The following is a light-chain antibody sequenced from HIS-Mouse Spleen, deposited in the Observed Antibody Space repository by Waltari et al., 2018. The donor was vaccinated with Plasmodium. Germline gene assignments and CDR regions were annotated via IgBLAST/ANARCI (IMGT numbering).Light chain of an antibody. J-gene: IGLJ3*02. CDR2: RDS. V-gene: IGLV3-9*01. CDR3: QVWDSSFWV. Sequence: SYELTPPLSVSVARGQTARFTCGGTTLGSKNVHWYQPKPGQAPVLVIYRDSNRPSGIPERFSGSNSGNTATLTISRAQAGDEADYYCQVWDSSFWVFGGGTKLTVL. CDR1: TLGSKN.